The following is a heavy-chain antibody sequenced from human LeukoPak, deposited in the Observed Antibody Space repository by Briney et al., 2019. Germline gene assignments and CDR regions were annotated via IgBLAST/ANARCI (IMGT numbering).Heavy chain of an antibody. CDR2: ISYSGST. CDR1: GGSIGSYY. J-gene: IGHJ5*02. V-gene: IGHV4-59*01. CDR3: ARGGSGYALNWFDP. Sequence: SETLSLTCTVSGGSIGSYYWSWIRQPPGKGLEWIGHISYSGSTNYNPSLKSRVTISVDTSKNQFSLKLSSVTAADTAVYYCARGGSGYALNWFDPWGQGTLVTVSS. D-gene: IGHD5-12*01.